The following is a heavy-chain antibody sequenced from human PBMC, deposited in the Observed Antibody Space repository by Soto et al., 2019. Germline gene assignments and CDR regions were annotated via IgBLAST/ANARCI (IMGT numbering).Heavy chain of an antibody. CDR3: ARVRYGGNSYYFDY. CDR1: GFTFSRYW. Sequence: EVQLVESGGGLVQPGGSLRLSCAASGFTFSRYWMSWVRQAPGRGLEWVANIKQDGSEKYYVASVKGRFTMSKDNVKNSLYLQMNSLRAEDTALYYCARVRYGGNSYYFDYWGQGTQVTVSP. CDR2: IKQDGSEK. J-gene: IGHJ4*02. D-gene: IGHD4-17*01. V-gene: IGHV3-7*03.